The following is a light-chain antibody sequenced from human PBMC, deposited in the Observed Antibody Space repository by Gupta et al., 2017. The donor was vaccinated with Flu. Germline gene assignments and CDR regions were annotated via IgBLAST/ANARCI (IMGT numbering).Light chain of an antibody. Sequence: DIQMTQSPSILSASVGDRVTITCRASESINFRLAWYQQKPGKAPKLLIYMASTLEGGVPSRFRGSGSGTEFTLTISSLQPDDFATYYCQQDDSYPTFGQGTRVEIK. CDR1: ESINFR. J-gene: IGKJ1*01. V-gene: IGKV1-5*03. CDR2: MAS. CDR3: QQDDSYPT.